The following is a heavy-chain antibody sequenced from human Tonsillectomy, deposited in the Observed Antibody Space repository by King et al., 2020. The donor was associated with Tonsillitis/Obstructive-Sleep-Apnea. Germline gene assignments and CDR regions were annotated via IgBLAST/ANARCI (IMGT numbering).Heavy chain of an antibody. J-gene: IGHJ4*02. V-gene: IGHV3-30*04. CDR2: ISYDGSNK. CDR3: ARGGDYGGNFIFDY. D-gene: IGHD4-23*01. CDR1: GFTFSSYA. Sequence: VQLVESGGGVVQPGRSLRLSCAASGFTFSSYAMHWVRQAPGKGLEWVAVISYDGSNKYYADSVKGRFTITRDNSKNTLYLQINSLRAEDTALYYCARGGDYGGNFIFDYWGQGTLVTVSS.